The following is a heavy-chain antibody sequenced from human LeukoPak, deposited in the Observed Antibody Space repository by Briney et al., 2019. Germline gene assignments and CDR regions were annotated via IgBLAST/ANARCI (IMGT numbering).Heavy chain of an antibody. CDR3: ARGYSPTLRTTGNDY. CDR2: MNPYSGNT. J-gene: IGHJ4*02. CDR1: GGTFSSYA. Sequence: GSSVKVSCKASGGTFSSYAISWVRQATGQGLEWMGWMNPYSGNTGYAQKFQGRVTMTRDTSINTAYLEFYSLRSEDTAVYYCARGYSPTLRTTGNDYWGQGTLVTVSS. V-gene: IGHV1-8*02. D-gene: IGHD1-1*01.